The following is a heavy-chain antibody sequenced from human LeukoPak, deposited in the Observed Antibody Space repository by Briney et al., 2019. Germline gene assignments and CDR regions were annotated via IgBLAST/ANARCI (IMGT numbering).Heavy chain of an antibody. CDR1: GGSFSGYY. Sequence: SETLSLTCGVYGGSFSGYYWSWIRQPPGKGLEWIGEINHSGSTNYNPSLKSRVTISVDTSKNQFSLKLSSVTAADTAVYYCARGLEDFWSGYYLHWGQGTLVTVSS. CDR2: INHSGST. D-gene: IGHD3-3*01. CDR3: ARGLEDFWSGYYLH. V-gene: IGHV4-34*01. J-gene: IGHJ4*02.